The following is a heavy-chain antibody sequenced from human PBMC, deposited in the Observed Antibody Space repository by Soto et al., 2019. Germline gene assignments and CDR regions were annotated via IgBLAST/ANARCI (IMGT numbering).Heavy chain of an antibody. J-gene: IGHJ4*02. Sequence: SETLSLTCAVYGGSFSGYYWSWIRQPPGKGLEWIGEINHSGSTNYNPSLKSRVTISVDTSKNQSSLKLSSVTAAGTAVYYCARGGYSYGGDYWGQGTLVTVSS. CDR2: INHSGST. CDR1: GGSFSGYY. D-gene: IGHD5-18*01. CDR3: ARGGYSYGGDY. V-gene: IGHV4-34*01.